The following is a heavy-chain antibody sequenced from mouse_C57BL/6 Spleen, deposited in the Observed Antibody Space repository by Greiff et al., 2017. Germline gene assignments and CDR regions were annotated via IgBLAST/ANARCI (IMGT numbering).Heavy chain of an antibody. J-gene: IGHJ3*01. Sequence: EVKLMESGPGLVKPSQSLSLTCSVTGYSITSGYYWNWIRQFPGNKLEWMGYISYDGSNNYNPSLKNRISITRDTSKNQFFLKLNSVTTEDTATYYCARDYDCDGAWFAYWGQGTLVTVSA. D-gene: IGHD2-4*01. CDR3: ARDYDCDGAWFAY. CDR1: GYSITSGYY. CDR2: ISYDGSN. V-gene: IGHV3-6*01.